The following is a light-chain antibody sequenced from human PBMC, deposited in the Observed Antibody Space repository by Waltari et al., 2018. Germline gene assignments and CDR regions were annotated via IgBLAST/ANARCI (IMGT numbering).Light chain of an antibody. J-gene: IGKJ5*01. CDR3: QWQSDLTLRIT. CDR1: QSISSY. Sequence: ENVLTQSPATLSLSAGERATLSCRASQSISSYLAWYKQKPSQPPRLLINDTSNRHPGIPARFSVSGSETVFTVTISSLEPDDFAVYYFQWQSDLTLRITLDQGTRLEIK. CDR2: DTS. V-gene: IGKV3-11*01.